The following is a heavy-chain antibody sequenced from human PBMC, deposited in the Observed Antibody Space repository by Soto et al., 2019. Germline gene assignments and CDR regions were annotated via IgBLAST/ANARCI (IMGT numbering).Heavy chain of an antibody. D-gene: IGHD1-26*01. J-gene: IGHJ1*01. CDR1: GYTFTSYG. CDR3: ARVGGALVPSEYFQH. Sequence: ASVKVSCKASGYTFTSYGISWVRQAPGQGLEWMGWISAYNGNTNYAQKLQGRVTMTTDTSTSTAYMELRSLRSDDTAVYYCARVGGALVPSEYFQHWGQGTLVTVSS. CDR2: ISAYNGNT. V-gene: IGHV1-18*01.